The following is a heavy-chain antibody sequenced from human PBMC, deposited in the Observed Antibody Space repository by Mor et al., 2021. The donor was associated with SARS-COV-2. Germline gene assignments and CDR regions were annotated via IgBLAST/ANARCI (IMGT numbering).Heavy chain of an antibody. Sequence: HWVRRAPGKGLEWVSAIGTGGDTYYADSVMGRFTISRDNAKKSLYLHMNSLIAEDMAVYYCAREEAAAGTFDYWGQGTLVT. CDR3: AREEAAAGTFDY. V-gene: IGHV3-13*01. D-gene: IGHD6-13*01. J-gene: IGHJ4*02. CDR2: IGTGGDT.